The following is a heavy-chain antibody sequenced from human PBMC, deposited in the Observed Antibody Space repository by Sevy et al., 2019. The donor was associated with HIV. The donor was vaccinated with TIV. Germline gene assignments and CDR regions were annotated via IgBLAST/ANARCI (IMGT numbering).Heavy chain of an antibody. CDR1: GGSFSGYY. D-gene: IGHD3-16*01. V-gene: IGHV4-34*01. CDR2: INHSGST. J-gene: IGHJ4*02. Sequence: SETLSLTCAVYGGSFSGYYWSWIRQPPGKGLEWIGEINHSGSTNYNPSLKSRVTISVDTSKNQFSLKLSSVTAADPAVYYCARGRFGGDYVFDYWGQGTLVTVSS. CDR3: ARGRFGGDYVFDY.